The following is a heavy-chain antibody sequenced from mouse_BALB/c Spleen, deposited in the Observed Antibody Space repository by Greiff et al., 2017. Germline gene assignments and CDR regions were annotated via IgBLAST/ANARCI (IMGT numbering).Heavy chain of an antibody. CDR2: INPSNGGT. D-gene: IGHD1-1*01. Sequence: QVQLQQSGAELVKPGASVKLSCKASGYTFTSYYMYWVKKRPGQGLEWIGEINPSNGGTNFNEKFKSKATLTVDKSSSTAYMQLSSLTSEDSAVYYCTRDGSSYGFAYWGQGTLVTVSA. V-gene: IGHV1S81*02. J-gene: IGHJ3*01. CDR1: GYTFTSYY. CDR3: TRDGSSYGFAY.